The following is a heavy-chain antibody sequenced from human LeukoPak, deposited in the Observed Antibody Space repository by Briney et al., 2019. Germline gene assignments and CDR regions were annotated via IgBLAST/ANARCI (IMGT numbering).Heavy chain of an antibody. CDR3: ARVSPTYYYDSSGYPPNWHFDL. CDR2: IYHSGST. CDR1: GGSISSSNW. J-gene: IGHJ2*01. V-gene: IGHV4-4*02. D-gene: IGHD3-22*01. Sequence: PSETLSLTCAVSGGSISSSNWWSWVRQPPGKGLEWIGEIYHSGSTNYNPSLKSRVTISVDKSKNQFSLKLSSVTAADTAVYYCARVSPTYYYDSSGYPPNWHFDLWGRGTLVTVSS.